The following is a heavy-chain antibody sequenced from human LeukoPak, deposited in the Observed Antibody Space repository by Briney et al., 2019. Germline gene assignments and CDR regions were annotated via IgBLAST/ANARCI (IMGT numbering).Heavy chain of an antibody. CDR1: GGTFSSYA. J-gene: IGHJ4*02. D-gene: IGHD4-17*01. Sequence: SVKVSXKATGGTFSSYAISWVRQAPGQGLEWMGGIIPIFGTANYAQKFQGRVTITTDESTSTAYMELSSLRSEDTAVYYCAREGDYGDYGSFDYWGQGTLVTVSS. CDR2: IIPIFGTA. CDR3: AREGDYGDYGSFDY. V-gene: IGHV1-69*05.